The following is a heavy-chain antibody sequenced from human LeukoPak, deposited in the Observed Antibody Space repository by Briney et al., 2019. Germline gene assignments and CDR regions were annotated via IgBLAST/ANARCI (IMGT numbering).Heavy chain of an antibody. CDR3: ARALSDFWSGSYYYYYMDV. CDR1: GGSISSYY. D-gene: IGHD3-3*01. CDR2: IYYSGST. V-gene: IGHV4-59*01. Sequence: PSETPSLTCTVSGGSISSYYWSWIRQPPGKGLEWIGYIYYSGSTNYNPSLKSRVTISVDTSKNQFSLKLSSVTAADTAVYYCARALSDFWSGSYYYYYMDVWGKGTTVTVSS. J-gene: IGHJ6*03.